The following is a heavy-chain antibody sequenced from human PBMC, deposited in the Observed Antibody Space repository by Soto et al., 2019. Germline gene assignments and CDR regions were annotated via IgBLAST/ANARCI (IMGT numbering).Heavy chain of an antibody. CDR1: GVTFTSYA. V-gene: IGHV3-64D*06. CDR3: VKEGYMRSDWYGQFDY. D-gene: IGHD6-19*01. CDR2: ISSYGADT. Sequence: GVSLRLSCTASGVTFTSYAMHWVRQAPGKGLEFVSAISSYGADTYYADSVKGRFAISRDNSKNTLYLQMSSLRAEDTALYYCVKEGYMRSDWYGQFDYWGQGALVTVS. J-gene: IGHJ4*02.